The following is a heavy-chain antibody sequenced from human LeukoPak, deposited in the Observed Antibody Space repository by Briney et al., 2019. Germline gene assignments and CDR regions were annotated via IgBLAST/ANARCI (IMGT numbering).Heavy chain of an antibody. J-gene: IGHJ3*02. CDR3: ARDPSSGWYGAFDI. CDR2: ITISSSTI. CDR1: VFTFSSYS. D-gene: IGHD6-19*01. Sequence: GGSLRLSCAASVFTFSSYSMNWVRQAPGKGLEWVSYITISSSTIYYADSVKGRFTISRDNAKNSLYLQMNSLRDEDTAVYYCARDPSSGWYGAFDIWGQGTMVTVSS. V-gene: IGHV3-48*02.